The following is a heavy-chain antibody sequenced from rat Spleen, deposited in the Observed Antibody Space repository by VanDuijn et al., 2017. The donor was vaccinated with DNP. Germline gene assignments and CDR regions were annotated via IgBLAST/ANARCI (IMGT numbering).Heavy chain of an antibody. CDR2: IIYDGTRT. Sequence: EVQLVASGGGLVEPGRSLKLSCAASGFTFSDYYMAWVRQAPKKGLEWVATIIYDGTRTFYSDPVRGRFTVSRDNAESRLYLQLNSLKSEDTATYYCARHNYNFDYWGQGVMVTVSS. V-gene: IGHV5-7*01. J-gene: IGHJ2*01. CDR3: ARHNYNFDY. CDR1: GFTFSDYY. D-gene: IGHD1-10*01.